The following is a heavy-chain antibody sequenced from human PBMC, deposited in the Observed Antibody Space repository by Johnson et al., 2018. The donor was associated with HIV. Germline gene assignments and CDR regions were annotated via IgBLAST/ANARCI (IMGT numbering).Heavy chain of an antibody. CDR2: IYTGGTT. V-gene: IGHV3-66*01. CDR1: GFTVTRNY. Sequence: MLLVESGGGLVQPGGSLRLSCAASGFTVTRNYLSWVRQAPGKGLEWVSVIYTGGTTYYTDSVKGRFTISRDNSKNILYLQMNNLRAEDTAVYYCAREGYDTSGYYGAFDIWGQGTLVTVSS. CDR3: AREGYDTSGYYGAFDI. J-gene: IGHJ3*02. D-gene: IGHD3-22*01.